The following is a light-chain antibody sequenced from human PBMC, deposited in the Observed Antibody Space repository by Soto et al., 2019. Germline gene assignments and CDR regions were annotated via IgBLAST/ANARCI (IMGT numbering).Light chain of an antibody. CDR3: QQYGKSWT. J-gene: IGKJ1*01. Sequence: DIVLTQSPGTLSLSPGERASLSCRASQSVSSTYLAWYQQKPGQAPRLLIYGASSRATGIPDRFSGSGSGTDFTLTISIMEPEDFAVDYCQQYGKSWTFVPGTKVDIK. V-gene: IGKV3-20*01. CDR1: QSVSSTY. CDR2: GAS.